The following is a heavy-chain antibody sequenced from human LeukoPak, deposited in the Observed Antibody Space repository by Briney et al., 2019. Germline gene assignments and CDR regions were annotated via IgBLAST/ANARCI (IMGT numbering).Heavy chain of an antibody. D-gene: IGHD2-21*02. J-gene: IGHJ4*02. CDR2: ISGSGGST. Sequence: PGGSLRLSCAASGFTFSSYAMSWVRQAPGKGLEWVSAISGSGGSTYYADSVKGRFTISRDNSKNTLYLQMHSLRAEDTAVYYCAKGGDSPYYFDYWGQGTLVNVSS. CDR3: AKGGDSPYYFDY. CDR1: GFTFSSYA. V-gene: IGHV3-23*01.